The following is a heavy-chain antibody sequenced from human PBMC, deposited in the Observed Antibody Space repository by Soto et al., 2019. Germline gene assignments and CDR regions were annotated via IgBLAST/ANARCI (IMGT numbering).Heavy chain of an antibody. D-gene: IGHD4-17*01. CDR3: AKDLYGDYGATGED. V-gene: IGHV3-66*01. CDR1: GFSVTNNY. J-gene: IGHJ4*02. Sequence: GGSLRLSCAASGFSVTNNYMNWVRQAPGKGLEWVSIIDIGGNTYYADSVKDRFTISRDNSKNTLYLQMNSLRAEDTAVYYCAKDLYGDYGATGEDWGQGTLVTVSS. CDR2: IDIGGNT.